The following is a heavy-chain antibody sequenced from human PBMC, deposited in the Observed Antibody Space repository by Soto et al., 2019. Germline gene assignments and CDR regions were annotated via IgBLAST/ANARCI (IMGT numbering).Heavy chain of an antibody. CDR2: IYYSGST. D-gene: IGHD5-12*01. CDR1: GGSISSGGYY. J-gene: IGHJ4*02. V-gene: IGHV4-31*03. Sequence: QVQLQESGPGLVKPSQTLSLTCTVSGGSISSGGYYWSWIRQHPGKGLEWIGYIYYSGSTYYNPSLKSRVTISVDTSKNQFSLNLSSVTAADTAVYYCARGGNVSGYSSGLVVVSGSASVVYWGQGTLVTVSS. CDR3: ARGGNVSGYSSGLVVVSGSASVVY.